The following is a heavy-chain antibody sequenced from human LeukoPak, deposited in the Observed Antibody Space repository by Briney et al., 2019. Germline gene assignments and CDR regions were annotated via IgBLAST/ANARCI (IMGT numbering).Heavy chain of an antibody. J-gene: IGHJ3*02. CDR3: ARGANPRPPTQTYYYGSGSYRHTSRSAFDI. Sequence: PSETLSLTCAVYGGSFSGYYWSWIRQPPGKGLEWIGEINHSGSNNYNPSLKSGVTISVDTSKNQFSLKLSSVTAADTAVYYCARGANPRPPTQTYYYGSGSYRHTSRSAFDIWGQGTMVTVSS. V-gene: IGHV4-34*01. D-gene: IGHD3-10*01. CDR2: INHSGSN. CDR1: GGSFSGYY.